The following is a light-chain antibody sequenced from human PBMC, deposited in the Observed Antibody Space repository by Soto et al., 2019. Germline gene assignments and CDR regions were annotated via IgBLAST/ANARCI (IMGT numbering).Light chain of an antibody. CDR3: QSYDSSLSGSNYV. CDR2: GNS. Sequence: QSVLTQPPSVSGAPGQRVTNSCTGSSSNIGAGYDVHWYQQLPGTAPKLLIYGNSNRPSGVPDRFSGSKSGTSASLAITGLQAEDEADYYCQSYDSSLSGSNYVFGTGTKVPVL. CDR1: SSNIGAGYD. J-gene: IGLJ1*01. V-gene: IGLV1-40*01.